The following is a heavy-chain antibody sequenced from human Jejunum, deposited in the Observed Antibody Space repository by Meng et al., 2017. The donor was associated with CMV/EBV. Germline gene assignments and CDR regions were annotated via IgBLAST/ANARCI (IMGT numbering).Heavy chain of an antibody. D-gene: IGHD1-14*01. Sequence: KVSCKASGYSFSDYYMNWVRQAPGQGLEWMGWINPKTGGTDCAQKFQGRVTLTRDTSITTVYMELSNLKSDDSAVYYCSSAPGDYWGQGTLVTVSS. V-gene: IGHV1-2*02. CDR3: SSAPGDY. J-gene: IGHJ4*02. CDR2: INPKTGGT. CDR1: GYSFSDYY.